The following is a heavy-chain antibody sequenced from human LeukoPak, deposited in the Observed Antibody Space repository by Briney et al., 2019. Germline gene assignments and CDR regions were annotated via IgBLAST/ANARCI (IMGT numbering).Heavy chain of an antibody. V-gene: IGHV4-59*12. CDR2: IYYSGST. J-gene: IGHJ5*02. CDR1: GGSISSYY. CDR3: ARGFFCSGGSCYSVVRWFDP. Sequence: SETLSLTCTVSGGSISSYYWSWLRQPPGKGLEWIGYIYYSGSTNYNPSLTSRVTISVDTSKNQFSLKLSSVTAADTAVYYCARGFFCSGGSCYSVVRWFDPWGQGTLVTVSS. D-gene: IGHD2-15*01.